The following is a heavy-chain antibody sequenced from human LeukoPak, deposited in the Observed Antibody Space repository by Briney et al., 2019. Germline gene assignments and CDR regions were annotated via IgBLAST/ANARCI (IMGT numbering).Heavy chain of an antibody. CDR3: ATERITIFGVVIAKFDFDY. V-gene: IGHV1-69*06. CDR1: GGTFSSYA. D-gene: IGHD3-3*01. J-gene: IGHJ4*02. CDR2: IIPIFGTA. Sequence: GASVKVSCKAPGGTFSSYAISWVRQAPGQGLEWMGGIIPIFGTANYAQKFQGRVTITADKSTSTAYMELSSLRSEDTAVYYCATERITIFGVVIAKFDFDYWGQGTLVTVSS.